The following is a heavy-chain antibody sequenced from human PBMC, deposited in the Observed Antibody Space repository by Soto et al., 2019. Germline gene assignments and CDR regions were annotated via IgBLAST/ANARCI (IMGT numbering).Heavy chain of an antibody. CDR2: IWYDGSNK. J-gene: IGHJ4*02. CDR1: GFTFSSYS. D-gene: IGHD6-19*01. CDR3: AREWGSGWYFDY. Sequence: QVQLVESGGGVVQPGRSLRLSCAASGFTFSSYSMHWVRQAPGKGLEWVAVIWYDGSNKYYADSVKGRFTISRDNSKNTLYLQMNSLRAEDTAVYYCAREWGSGWYFDYWGQGTLVTVSS. V-gene: IGHV3-33*01.